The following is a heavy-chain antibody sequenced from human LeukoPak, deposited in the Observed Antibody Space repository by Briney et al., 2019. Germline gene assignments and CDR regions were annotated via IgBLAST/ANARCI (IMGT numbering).Heavy chain of an antibody. CDR2: INPNSGGT. Sequence: ASVKVSCKASGHTFTGYYMHWARQAPGQGLEWMGWINPNSGGTNYAQKFQGRVTMTRDTSISTAYMELSRLRSDDTAVYYCARDMRSWIQLWYLDYWGQGTLVTVSS. J-gene: IGHJ4*02. V-gene: IGHV1-2*02. CDR1: GHTFTGYY. CDR3: ARDMRSWIQLWYLDY. D-gene: IGHD5-18*01.